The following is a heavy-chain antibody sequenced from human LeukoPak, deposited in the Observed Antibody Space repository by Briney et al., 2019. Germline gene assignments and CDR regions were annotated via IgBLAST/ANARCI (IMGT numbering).Heavy chain of an antibody. J-gene: IGHJ5*02. CDR2: IYTSEST. Sequence: SQTLSLTCTVSGGSFSSGSYYWRWIRQPAGKGLEWIGRIYTSESTNYNPSLKSRVTISVETSKNQFSLKLSSVPAADTAVYYCARDRRPTYDFWSGYDNWFDPWGQGTLVTVSS. CDR1: GGSFSSGSYY. V-gene: IGHV4-61*02. CDR3: ARDRRPTYDFWSGYDNWFDP. D-gene: IGHD3-3*01.